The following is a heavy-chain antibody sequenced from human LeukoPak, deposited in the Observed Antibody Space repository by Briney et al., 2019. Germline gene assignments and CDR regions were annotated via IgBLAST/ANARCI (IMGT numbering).Heavy chain of an antibody. CDR1: GGSISSYY. CDR3: ARLPGYSGYAFDY. Sequence: SETLSLTCTVSGGSISSYYWSWIRQPPGKGLEWIGYIYYSGSTNYNPSLKSRVTISVDTSKNQFSLKLSSVTAADTAVYYCARLPGYSGYAFDYWGQGTLVTVSS. D-gene: IGHD5-12*01. CDR2: IYYSGST. V-gene: IGHV4-59*08. J-gene: IGHJ4*02.